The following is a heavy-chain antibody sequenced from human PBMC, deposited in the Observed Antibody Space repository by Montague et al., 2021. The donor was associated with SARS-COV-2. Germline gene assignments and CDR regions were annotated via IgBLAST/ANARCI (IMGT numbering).Heavy chain of an antibody. J-gene: IGHJ2*01. CDR2: IYYSGST. CDR3: ARSPEPMIILIITSLNWYFDL. CDR1: GGSISSSGYY. D-gene: IGHD3-22*01. Sequence: TLSLTCTVSGGSISSSGYYWSWIRQHPGKGLEWIGYIYYSGSTXYNPSLKSRVTISVDTSKNQFSLKMSSVTAADTAVYYCARSPEPMIILIITSLNWYFDLWGRGTLVTVSS. V-gene: IGHV4-31*03.